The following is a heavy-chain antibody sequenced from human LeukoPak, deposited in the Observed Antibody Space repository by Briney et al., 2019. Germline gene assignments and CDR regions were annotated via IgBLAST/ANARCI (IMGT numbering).Heavy chain of an antibody. Sequence: ASVKVSCKASGYTFTGYYMHWVRQAPGQGLEWMGWINPNSGGTNYAQKFQGRVTMTRDTSISTVYMELSRLRSDDTAVYYCAREPGIAVAGTGDWGQGTLVTVSS. V-gene: IGHV1-2*02. J-gene: IGHJ4*02. D-gene: IGHD6-19*01. CDR3: AREPGIAVAGTGD. CDR1: GYTFTGYY. CDR2: INPNSGGT.